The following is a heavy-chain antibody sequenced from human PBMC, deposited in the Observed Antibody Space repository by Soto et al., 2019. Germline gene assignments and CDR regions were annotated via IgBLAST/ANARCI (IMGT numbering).Heavy chain of an antibody. CDR3: ARRIVVVPAATPYSYGIDV. V-gene: IGHV5-10-1*01. CDR2: IDPSDSYT. D-gene: IGHD2-2*01. Sequence: GESLKISCKGSGYSFTSYWISWVRQMPGKGLEWMGRIDPSDSYTNYSPSFQGHVIISADKSISTAYLHWSSLKASYTAMYYCARRIVVVPAATPYSYGIDVWGQGTTVTVSS. J-gene: IGHJ6*02. CDR1: GYSFTSYW.